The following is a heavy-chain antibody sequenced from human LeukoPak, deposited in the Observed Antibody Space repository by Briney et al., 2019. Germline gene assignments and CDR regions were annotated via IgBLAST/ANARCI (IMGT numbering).Heavy chain of an antibody. Sequence: PGGSLRLSCAASGFTFSDYGMNWVRHAPGQGLELVSSISSRTGHIFFADSVKGRFTISRDDAKNSLYLQMSSLRAGDTAVYFCARGIVGTTDTTFDYWGQGILVTASS. CDR1: GFTFSDYG. CDR2: ISSRTGHI. J-gene: IGHJ4*02. CDR3: ARGIVGTTDTTFDY. D-gene: IGHD1-26*01. V-gene: IGHV3-21*01.